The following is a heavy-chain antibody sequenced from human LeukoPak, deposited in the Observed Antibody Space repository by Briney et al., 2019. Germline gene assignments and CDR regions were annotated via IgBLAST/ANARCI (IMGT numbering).Heavy chain of an antibody. CDR2: IYYSGST. J-gene: IGHJ4*02. D-gene: IGHD3-10*01. CDR1: GGSISSTSYY. CDR3: ARHERFGEFSDY. Sequence: PSETLSLTCTVSGGSISSTSYYWGWIRQPPGKGLEWIGSIYYSGSTYYNPSLTSRVTISKDTSKNQFSLKLSSVTAADTAVYYCARHERFGEFSDYWGQGTLVTVSS. V-gene: IGHV4-39*01.